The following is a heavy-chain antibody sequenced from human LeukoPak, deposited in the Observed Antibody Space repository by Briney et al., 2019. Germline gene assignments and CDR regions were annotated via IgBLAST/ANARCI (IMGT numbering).Heavy chain of an antibody. V-gene: IGHV3-23*01. CDR1: GFTFRNYA. J-gene: IGHJ4*02. Sequence: GGSLSLSCAASGFTFRNYAMTWVRQAPGKGLEWVSSISASGSSTWYADSEQGRFTISRDNAKNTLYLRMNSLRAEDTAEYYCAKDERGDYVTGFDSWGQGTLVTVSS. CDR2: ISASGSST. D-gene: IGHD4-17*01. CDR3: AKDERGDYVTGFDS.